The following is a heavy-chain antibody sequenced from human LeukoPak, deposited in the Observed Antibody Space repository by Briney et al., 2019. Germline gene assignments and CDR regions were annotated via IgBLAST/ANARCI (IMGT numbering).Heavy chain of an antibody. J-gene: IGHJ4*02. V-gene: IGHV4-31*03. CDR2: IYYSGSI. CDR1: GDSISSGGNY. D-gene: IGHD5-12*01. CDR3: ARWGNSGYASGYFDY. Sequence: SETLSLTCTVSGDSISSGGNYWSWLRQHPGKGLEWIGYIYYSGSIYYNPSLKSRLTISVDTSKNQFSLKLSSVTAADTAVYYCARWGNSGYASGYFDYWGQGTLVTVSS.